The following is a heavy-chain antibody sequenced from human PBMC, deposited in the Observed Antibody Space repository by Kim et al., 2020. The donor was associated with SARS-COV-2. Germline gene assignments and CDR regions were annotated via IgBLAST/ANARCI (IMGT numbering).Heavy chain of an antibody. Sequence: GRFTISRDNSKNTLYLQMNGLGAEDTAVYYCAKDWGIVATIYLEDYWGQGTLVTVSS. J-gene: IGHJ4*02. CDR3: AKDWGIVATIYLEDY. D-gene: IGHD5-12*01. V-gene: IGHV3-30*02.